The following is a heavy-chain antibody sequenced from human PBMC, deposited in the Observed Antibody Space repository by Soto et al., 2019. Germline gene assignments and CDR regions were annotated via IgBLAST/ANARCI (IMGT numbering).Heavy chain of an antibody. CDR2: MNPNSGNT. CDR1: GYTFTRYD. Sequence: QVQLVQSGAEVKKPGASVKVSCKASGYTFTRYDINWVRQATGQGLEWMGWMNPNSGNTGYAQKFQGRVTMTRNTSISKDYMELSSLRSEDAAVYYCATVSLVATPWGQGTLVTVSA. V-gene: IGHV1-8*01. CDR3: ATVSLVATP. J-gene: IGHJ5*02. D-gene: IGHD5-12*01.